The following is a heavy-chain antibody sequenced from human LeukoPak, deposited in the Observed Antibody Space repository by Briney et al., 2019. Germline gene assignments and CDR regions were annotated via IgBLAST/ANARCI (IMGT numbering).Heavy chain of an antibody. CDR2: IYPDDSDT. D-gene: IGHD3-22*01. V-gene: IGHV5-51*01. J-gene: IGHJ4*02. CDR3: ARRQYYDRPKSPPKPYYFDY. Sequence: GEALEISFKGAGYSFSSQWIGWGRRMPGKGVEGMGIIYPDDSDTKYSPSFQGQVTISADKSISTAYLQWSSLKASDTAMYYCARRQYYDRPKSPPKPYYFDYWGQGTLVTVSS. CDR1: GYSFSSQW.